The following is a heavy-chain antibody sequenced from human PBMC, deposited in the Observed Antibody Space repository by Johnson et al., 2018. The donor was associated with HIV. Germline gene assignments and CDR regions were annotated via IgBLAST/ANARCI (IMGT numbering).Heavy chain of an antibody. CDR1: GFSFSNAW. V-gene: IGHV3-15*01. Sequence: VQPVESGGGLVKPGESLRLSCAASGFSFSNAWMNWVRQAPGKGLEWVGRIKSKTDGGTTDYAAPVKGRFTLSRDDSKNTLFLQMNSLKTEDTALYYCTAHYRNAFDIWGQGTMVTVSS. CDR2: IKSKTDGGTT. D-gene: IGHD1-26*01. J-gene: IGHJ3*02. CDR3: TAHYRNAFDI.